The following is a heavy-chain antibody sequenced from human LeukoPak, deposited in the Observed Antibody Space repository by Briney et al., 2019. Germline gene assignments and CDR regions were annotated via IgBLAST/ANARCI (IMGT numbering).Heavy chain of an antibody. D-gene: IGHD3-22*01. V-gene: IGHV3-9*01. CDR1: GFTFDDSA. Sequence: GRSLRLSCAASGFTFDDSAMHWVRQVPGKGLEWDSGISWNSGIIYYADSVKGRFTISRDNAKNSLYLQMNNLRPDDTAFYYCAKAPPYYSDSSGYFQHWGQGTLVTVSS. CDR2: ISWNSGII. J-gene: IGHJ1*01. CDR3: AKAPPYYSDSSGYFQH.